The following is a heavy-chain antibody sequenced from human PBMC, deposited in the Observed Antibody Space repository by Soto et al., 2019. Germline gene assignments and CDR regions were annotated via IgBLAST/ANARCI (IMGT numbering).Heavy chain of an antibody. CDR2: ISAYNGTT. J-gene: IGHJ4*02. Sequence: QVQLVQSGAEAKKPGASAKVSCKASGYIFSNYGISWMRQVPGQGLEWMGWISAYNGTTNYAQKFQGRVTLTTDTVTNTAYMELRSLRFDDTAVYYCARASGGGVGTTSYWGQGTLVTVSS. CDR1: GYIFSNYG. D-gene: IGHD3-16*01. CDR3: ARASGGGVGTTSY. V-gene: IGHV1-18*01.